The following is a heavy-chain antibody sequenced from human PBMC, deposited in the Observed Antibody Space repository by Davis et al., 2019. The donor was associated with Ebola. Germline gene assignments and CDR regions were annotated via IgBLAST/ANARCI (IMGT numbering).Heavy chain of an antibody. CDR1: GGSISTSSYY. Sequence: SETLSLTCTVSGGSISTSSYYWGWIRQPPGKGLEWIGHIYHSGSTNYNPSLKSRVTISVDTSKNQFSLKLSSVTAADTAVYYCTRSYDYVWGSRRDYYYGMDVWGQGTTVTVSS. J-gene: IGHJ6*02. CDR2: IYHSGST. CDR3: TRSYDYVWGSRRDYYYGMDV. D-gene: IGHD3-16*01. V-gene: IGHV4-39*07.